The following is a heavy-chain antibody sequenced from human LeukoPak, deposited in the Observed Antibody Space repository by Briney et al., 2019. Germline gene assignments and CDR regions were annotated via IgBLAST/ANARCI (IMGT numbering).Heavy chain of an antibody. CDR1: GYTFTSYY. V-gene: IGHV1-46*01. D-gene: IGHD5-24*01. Sequence: ASVKVSCKASGYTFTSYYMHWVRQAPGQGLEWMGIINPSGGSTSYAQKLQGRVTMTRDMSTSTVYMELSSLRSEDTAVYYCARDRMATRGDFGYWGQGTLVTVSS. CDR3: ARDRMATRGDFGY. CDR2: INPSGGST. J-gene: IGHJ4*02.